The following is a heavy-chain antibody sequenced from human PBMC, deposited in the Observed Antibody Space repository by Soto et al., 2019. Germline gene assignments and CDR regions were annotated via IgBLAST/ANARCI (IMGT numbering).Heavy chain of an antibody. J-gene: IGHJ5*02. CDR1: GYSFTSYW. CDR2: IDPSDSYT. Sequence: GESLKISCKGSGYSFTSYWISWVRQMPGKGLEWMGRIDPSDSYTNYNPSLKSRVTISVDTSKNQFSLKLSSVTAADTAVYYYARTTMVRGVMVFDPWGQGTLVTVSS. CDR3: ARTTMVRGVMVFDP. V-gene: IGHV5-10-1*01. D-gene: IGHD3-10*01.